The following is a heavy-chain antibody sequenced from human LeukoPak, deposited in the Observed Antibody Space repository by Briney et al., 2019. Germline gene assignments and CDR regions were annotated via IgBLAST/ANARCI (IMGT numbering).Heavy chain of an antibody. Sequence: SETLSLTCTVSGGSISSSSYYWGWIRQPPGKGLEWIGSIYYSGSTYYNPSLKSRVTISVDTPKNQFSLKLSSVTAADTAVYYCARGDGYNSRYWGQGTLVTVSS. CDR1: GGSISSSSYY. V-gene: IGHV4-39*01. D-gene: IGHD5-24*01. CDR3: ARGDGYNSRY. J-gene: IGHJ4*02. CDR2: IYYSGST.